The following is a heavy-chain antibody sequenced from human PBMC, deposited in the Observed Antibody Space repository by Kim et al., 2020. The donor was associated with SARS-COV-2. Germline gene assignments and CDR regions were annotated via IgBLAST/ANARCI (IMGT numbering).Heavy chain of an antibody. CDR3: ANGGTAMPTGDY. V-gene: IGHV3-30*02. D-gene: IGHD5-18*01. Sequence: YYADSVKGRFTISRDNSKNTLYLKMNSLRAEDTAVYYGANGGTAMPTGDYWGQGTLVTVSS. J-gene: IGHJ4*02.